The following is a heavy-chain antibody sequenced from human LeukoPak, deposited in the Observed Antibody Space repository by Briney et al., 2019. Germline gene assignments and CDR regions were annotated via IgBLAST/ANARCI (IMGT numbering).Heavy chain of an antibody. D-gene: IGHD5-18*01. CDR1: GGSISSGGYY. CDR3: ARDPTLYSYGYSS. Sequence: SETLSLTCTVSGGSISSGGYYWSWIRQHPGKGLEWIGYIYYSGSTYYNPSLKSRVTVSVDTSKNQFSLKLSSVTAADTAVYYCARDPTLYSYGYSSWGQGTLVTVSS. V-gene: IGHV4-31*03. J-gene: IGHJ5*02. CDR2: IYYSGST.